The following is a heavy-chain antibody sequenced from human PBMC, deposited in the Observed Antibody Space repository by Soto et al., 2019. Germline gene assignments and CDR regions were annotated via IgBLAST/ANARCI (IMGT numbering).Heavy chain of an antibody. CDR2: VYPRDSDT. J-gene: IGHJ4*02. D-gene: IGHD2-15*01. CDR3: ARPPLPGYSIHFNS. CDR1: GCIYIDYW. Sequence: EALKLSGTGSGCIYIDYWIGWVRQMPGKGLEWMGIVYPRDSDTRYSPSFQGQVTISADRSTGTAFLQWRSLKASDTALYYCARPPLPGYSIHFNSWGQGTLVTVSS. V-gene: IGHV5-51*01.